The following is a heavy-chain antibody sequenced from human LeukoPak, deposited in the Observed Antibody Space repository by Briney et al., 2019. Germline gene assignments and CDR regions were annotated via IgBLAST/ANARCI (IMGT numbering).Heavy chain of an antibody. Sequence: PSETLSLTCAVSGYSISGGSYWGWIRQPPGKGLEWIASIYHTGNTYYNPSLKSRVTISVDTSKNQFSLKLSSVTAADTAVYYCARDSGIAATDFWGQGTLVIVSS. CDR3: ARDSGIAATDF. CDR2: IYHTGNT. V-gene: IGHV4-38-2*02. CDR1: GYSISGGSY. J-gene: IGHJ4*02. D-gene: IGHD6-13*01.